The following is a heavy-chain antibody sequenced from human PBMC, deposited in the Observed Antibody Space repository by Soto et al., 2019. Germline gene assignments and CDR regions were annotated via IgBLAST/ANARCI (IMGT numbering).Heavy chain of an antibody. CDR3: ARGGSGYVWFNEF. D-gene: IGHD3-22*01. V-gene: IGHV1-69*01. CDR2: IIPIFGTA. Sequence: QEQLVQSGAEVKKPGSSVKVSCKASGGIFSTYAIRWVRQAPGQGLEWMGGIIPIFGTANYAQKFQGRVTITPDESTNTAYMDLSSLKYENTAIYYCARGGSGYVWFNEFWGQGALVTVSS. CDR1: GGIFSTYA. J-gene: IGHJ4*02.